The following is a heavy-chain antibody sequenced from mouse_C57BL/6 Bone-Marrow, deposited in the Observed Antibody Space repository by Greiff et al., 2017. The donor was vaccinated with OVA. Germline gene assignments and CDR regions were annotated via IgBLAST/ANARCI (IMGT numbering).Heavy chain of an antibody. J-gene: IGHJ4*01. Sequence: VKVQQSGAELVRPGASVKLSCKASGYTFTDYYIYWVQQSPGQGLEWIARISPGSGNTYYNEKLKGKSTLTAEKSSSTAYMLLSNLTSEDSAVYFCARADYYSSSYGAMDYWGQGTSVTVSS. CDR1: GYTFTDYY. CDR3: ARADYYSSSYGAMDY. D-gene: IGHD1-1*01. CDR2: ISPGSGNT. V-gene: IGHV1-76*01.